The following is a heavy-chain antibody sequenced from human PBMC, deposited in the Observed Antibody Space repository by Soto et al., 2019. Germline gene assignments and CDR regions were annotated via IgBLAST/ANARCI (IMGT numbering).Heavy chain of an antibody. J-gene: IGHJ4*02. V-gene: IGHV4-39*01. Sequence: PSETLSLTCSVSGGSTSDKSYFWGWVRQSPGKGLEWIGSMYYSGSSYYNPSLKSRVAISVDTSKNQFSLKLRSVTAADTAVYFCARQRLLRLKPDFDIWGQGTLGTVS. CDR1: GGSTSDKSYF. CDR2: MYYSGSS. D-gene: IGHD2-21*02. CDR3: ARQRLLRLKPDFDI.